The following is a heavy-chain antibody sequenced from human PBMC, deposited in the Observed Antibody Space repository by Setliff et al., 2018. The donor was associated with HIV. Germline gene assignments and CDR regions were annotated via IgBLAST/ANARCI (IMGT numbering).Heavy chain of an antibody. V-gene: IGHV4-4*09. Sequence: SETLSLTCTVSGGSISSYYWSWIRQPPGKGLEWLGHIYSSGSTNYNPSLKSRVTISVDTSKNQFPLKLYSVTAVDTAVYYCARAYFGSGIYYWGQGTLVTVSS. CDR2: IYSSGST. CDR3: ARAYFGSGIYY. CDR1: GGSISSYY. D-gene: IGHD3-10*01. J-gene: IGHJ4*02.